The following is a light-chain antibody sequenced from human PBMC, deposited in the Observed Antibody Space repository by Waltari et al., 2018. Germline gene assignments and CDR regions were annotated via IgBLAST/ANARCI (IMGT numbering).Light chain of an antibody. Sequence: QSAPTQPASVSGSPGQSITISCTGTSRDVGGYQYLSWYQQHQGKVPKVIIFDVTNRPSGVFNRFVGSKSCNTASLTISGLQAEYEADYYCVSYTSRHTLVFGTGTKVTVL. CDR1: SRDVGGYQY. V-gene: IGLV2-14*03. J-gene: IGLJ1*01. CDR3: VSYTSRHTLV. CDR2: DVT.